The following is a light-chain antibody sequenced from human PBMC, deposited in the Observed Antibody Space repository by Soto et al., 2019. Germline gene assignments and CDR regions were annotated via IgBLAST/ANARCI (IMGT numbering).Light chain of an antibody. Sequence: EIVLTQSPGILSLSPGERATLARRASQSISSDHLAWYQQRPGQSPRLLIYGASSRTTGVPDRFSGSGSGTDFTLTISRLEPEDFAVYYCQQYGSSGTFGQGTKVDIK. CDR2: GAS. CDR3: QQYGSSGT. CDR1: QSISSDH. J-gene: IGKJ1*01. V-gene: IGKV3-20*01.